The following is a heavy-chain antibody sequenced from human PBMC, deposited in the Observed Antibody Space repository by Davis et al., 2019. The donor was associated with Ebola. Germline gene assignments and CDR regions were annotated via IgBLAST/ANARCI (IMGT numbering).Heavy chain of an antibody. CDR1: GGSISSYY. V-gene: IGHV4-59*01. J-gene: IGHJ6*02. CDR2: IYYSGST. Sequence: MPSETLSLTCTASGGSISSYYWSWIRQPPGKGLEWIGYIYYSGSTNYNPSLKSRVTISVDTSKNQFSLKLSSVTAADTAVYYCAGTSRRVRSSTNGYYYYYYGMDVWGQGTTVTVSS. CDR3: AGTSRRVRSSTNGYYYYYYGMDV. D-gene: IGHD2-2*01.